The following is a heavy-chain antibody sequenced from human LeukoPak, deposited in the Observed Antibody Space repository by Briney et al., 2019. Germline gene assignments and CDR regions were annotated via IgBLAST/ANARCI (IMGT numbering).Heavy chain of an antibody. V-gene: IGHV1-18*01. CDR1: GGTFSSYG. D-gene: IGHD1-26*01. CDR3: ARPFGSGSYYDY. Sequence: ASVKVSCKASGGTFSSYGISWVRQAPGQGLEWMGWISAYNGNTNYAQKLQGRVTMTTDTSTSTAYMELRSLRSDDTAVYYCARPFGSGSYYDYWGQGTLVTVSS. J-gene: IGHJ4*02. CDR2: ISAYNGNT.